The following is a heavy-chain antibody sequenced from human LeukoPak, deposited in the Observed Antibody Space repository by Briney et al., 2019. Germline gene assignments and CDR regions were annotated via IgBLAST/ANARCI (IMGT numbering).Heavy chain of an antibody. D-gene: IGHD2-2*01. V-gene: IGHV1-2*02. CDR1: GYTFTGYY. J-gene: IGHJ3*02. Sequence: ASVKVSCKASGYTFTGYYMHWVRQAPGQGLEWMGWINPNSGGTNYAQKFQGRVTMTRDTSISTAYMELSRLRSDDTAVYYCARVYCSSTSCYGEDAFDIWGQGTMVTVSS. CDR3: ARVYCSSTSCYGEDAFDI. CDR2: INPNSGGT.